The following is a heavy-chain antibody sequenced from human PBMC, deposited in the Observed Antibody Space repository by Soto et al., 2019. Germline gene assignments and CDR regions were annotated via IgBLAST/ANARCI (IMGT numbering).Heavy chain of an antibody. D-gene: IGHD3-10*01. CDR1: GGSISSYY. Sequence: SETLSLTCTVSGGSISSYYWSWIRQPAGKGLEWIGRIYTSGSTNYNPSLKSRVTMSVDTSKNQFSLKLSSVTAADTAVYYCARDRRGYYYGSGHDAFDIWGQGTMVTVS. V-gene: IGHV4-4*07. CDR2: IYTSGST. J-gene: IGHJ3*02. CDR3: ARDRRGYYYGSGHDAFDI.